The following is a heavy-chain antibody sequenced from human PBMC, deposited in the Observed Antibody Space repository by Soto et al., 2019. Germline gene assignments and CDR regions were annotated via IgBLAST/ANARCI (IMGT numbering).Heavy chain of an antibody. Sequence: QVQLQESGPGLVKPSQTLSLTCTVSGGSISSGGYYWSWIRQHPGKGLEWIGYIYYSGNTYYNPSLKSRVXXXVXXXXXXXPLXXXXXXAAXTAVYYCARSVFPWGQGTLVTVSS. CDR2: IYYSGNT. J-gene: IGHJ5*02. V-gene: IGHV4-31*03. CDR1: GGSISSGGYY. CDR3: ARSVFP.